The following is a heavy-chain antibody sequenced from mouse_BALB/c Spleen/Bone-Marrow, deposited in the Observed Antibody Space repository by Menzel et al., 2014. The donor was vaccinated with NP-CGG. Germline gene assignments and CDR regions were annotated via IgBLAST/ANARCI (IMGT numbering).Heavy chain of an antibody. CDR2: IDPTTGCA. J-gene: IGHJ2*01. Sequence: EVQLQQSGAELAKPGASVKLSCTASGFNFKDTYMHWVKQRPEQGLEWIGYIDPTTGCAEYNQNFKDKATLTVDKSSSTVYMQLSSLTSEDSAVYDCARDYWGQGTTLTVSA. CDR1: GFNFKDTY. CDR3: ARDY. V-gene: IGHV14-3*02.